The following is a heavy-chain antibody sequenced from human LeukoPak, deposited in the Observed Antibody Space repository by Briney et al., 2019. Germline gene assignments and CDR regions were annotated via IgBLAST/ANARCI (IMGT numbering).Heavy chain of an antibody. CDR3: ARLYHDSRGYYWFDP. J-gene: IGHJ5*02. V-gene: IGHV4-39*01. CDR1: GGSISSTNYY. D-gene: IGHD3-22*01. CDR2: VYYSGST. Sequence: SETLSLTCTVSGGSISSTNYYWGWLRQPPGRGLEWIGSVYYSGSTYSNPSLKRRVTVSVDTSKSQFSLKLTSVTAADTAVYYCARLYHDSRGYYWFDPWGQGTLVTVSS.